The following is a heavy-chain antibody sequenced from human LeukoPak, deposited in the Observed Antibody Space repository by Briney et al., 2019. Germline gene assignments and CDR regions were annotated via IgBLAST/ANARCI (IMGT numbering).Heavy chain of an antibody. V-gene: IGHV3-74*01. D-gene: IGHD2/OR15-2a*01. J-gene: IGHJ3*02. CDR3: LTIVETTFDAFDI. CDR2: INPDDKSA. Sequence: PGGSLRLSCAASGFTFSKYWLHWLRQAPGKGLVWVSRINPDDKSASYADSVKGRFTIARDDARKTLYLQMNSLRAEDTAVYYCLTIVETTFDAFDIWDQGTMVTVSS. CDR1: GFTFSKYW.